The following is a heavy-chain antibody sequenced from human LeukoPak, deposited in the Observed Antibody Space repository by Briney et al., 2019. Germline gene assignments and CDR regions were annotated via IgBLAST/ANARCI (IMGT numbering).Heavy chain of an antibody. CDR2: FDPEDGET. CDR1: GYTLTELS. CDR3: ATSLTQSVRYFDWLHLRY. J-gene: IGHJ4*02. D-gene: IGHD3-9*01. V-gene: IGHV1-24*01. Sequence: ASVKVSCKVSGYTLTELSMHWVRQAPGKGLEWMGGFDPEDGETIYAQKFQGRLTMTEDTSTDTAYMELSSLRSEDTAVYYCATSLTQSVRYFDWLHLRYWGQGTLVTVSS.